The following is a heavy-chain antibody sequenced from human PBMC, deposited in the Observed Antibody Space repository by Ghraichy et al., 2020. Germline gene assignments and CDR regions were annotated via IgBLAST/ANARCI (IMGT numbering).Heavy chain of an antibody. CDR3: AKDGTWAAAGFDS. J-gene: IGHJ4*02. Sequence: GGSLRLSCAASGFTFSSYAMSWVRQAPGKGLEWVAAISGSGGATYYADSVKGRFTISRENSKSTLYLQMNRLRAEDTVVYYCAKDGTWAAAGFDSWGQGTLVTVSS. CDR1: GFTFSSYA. D-gene: IGHD6-13*01. CDR2: ISGSGGAT. V-gene: IGHV3-23*01.